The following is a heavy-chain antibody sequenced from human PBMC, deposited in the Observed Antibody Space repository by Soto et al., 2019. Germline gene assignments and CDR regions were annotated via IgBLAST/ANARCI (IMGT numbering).Heavy chain of an antibody. V-gene: IGHV4-4*02. Sequence: QVQLQESGPGLVKPSGTLSLTCAVSGGSISSSNWWSWVRQPPGKGLEWIGEIYYSGSTNYNPSLKSRVTISVDKSKNQFSLKLRSVTAADTAVYYCAGGITGITGYYGMDVWGQGTTVTVSS. CDR2: IYYSGST. CDR1: GGSISSSNW. J-gene: IGHJ6*02. CDR3: AGGITGITGYYGMDV. D-gene: IGHD1-20*01.